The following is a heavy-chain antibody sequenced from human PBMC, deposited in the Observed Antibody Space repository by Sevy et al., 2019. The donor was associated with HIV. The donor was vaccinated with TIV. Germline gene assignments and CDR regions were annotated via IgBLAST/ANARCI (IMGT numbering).Heavy chain of an antibody. CDR3: ARKVGYYYYYGMDV. CDR1: GFTFRSYE. V-gene: IGHV3-48*03. J-gene: IGHJ6*02. CDR2: IYASGSPI. Sequence: GGSLRLSCEGSGFTFRSYEMNWVRQAPGKWLEWISYIYASGSPIYYSDSVRGRFTISRDDAKNSLYLQMDDLRVDDTATYYCARKVGYYYYYGMDVWGQGTTVTVSS.